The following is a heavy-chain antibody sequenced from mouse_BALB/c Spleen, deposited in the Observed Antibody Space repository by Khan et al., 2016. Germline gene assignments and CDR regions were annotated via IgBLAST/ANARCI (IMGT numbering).Heavy chain of an antibody. CDR1: GFTFSNYV. CDR2: IRSGGSI. Sequence: EVELVESGGDLVKPGGSLKLSCAASGFTFSNYVLSWVRQTPEKRLEWVASIRSGGSIYYPDSVKGRFTISRDNARNILYLQMSSLRSEDTAMYYCARIGDGYHYAMNYWGKGTSVTVSS. J-gene: IGHJ4*01. CDR3: ARIGDGYHYAMNY. V-gene: IGHV5-6-5*01. D-gene: IGHD2-3*01.